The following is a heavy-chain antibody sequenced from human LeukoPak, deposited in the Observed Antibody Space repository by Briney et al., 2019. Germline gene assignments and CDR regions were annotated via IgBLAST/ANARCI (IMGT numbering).Heavy chain of an antibody. CDR1: GYTFTGYY. CDR2: INPNSGGT. CDR3: ARDRPLLTVRGNYFDY. D-gene: IGHD3-10*01. J-gene: IGHJ4*02. V-gene: IGHV1-2*02. Sequence: ASVKVSCKASGYTFTGYYMHWVRQAPGQGLEWMGWINPNSGGTNYAQKFQGRVTMTRDTSISTAYMELSRLRSDDTAVYYCARDRPLLTVRGNYFDYWGQGTLVTVSS.